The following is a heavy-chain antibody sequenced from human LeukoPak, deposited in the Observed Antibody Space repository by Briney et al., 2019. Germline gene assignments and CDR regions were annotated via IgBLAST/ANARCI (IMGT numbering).Heavy chain of an antibody. CDR1: GDSVSSNSAA. V-gene: IGHV6-1*01. D-gene: IGHD3-22*01. CDR2: TYYRSQWYN. J-gene: IGHJ3*02. Sequence: SQTLSLTCAISGDSVSSNSAAWNWITQFPSRGLEWLGRTYYRSQWYNDYAVSVKSRITINPDTSKNQFSLQLNSVTPEDTAVYYCARDHDREDAFDIWGQGTMVTVSS. CDR3: ARDHDREDAFDI.